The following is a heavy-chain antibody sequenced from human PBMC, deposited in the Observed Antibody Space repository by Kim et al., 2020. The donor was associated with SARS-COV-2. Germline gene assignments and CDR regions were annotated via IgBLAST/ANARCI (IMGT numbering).Heavy chain of an antibody. CDR1: GGSFSGYY. Sequence: SETLSLTCAVYGGSFSGYYWSWIRQPPGKGLEWIGEINHSGSTNYNPSLKSRVTISVDTSKNQFYLKLSSVTAADTAVYYCARGLARCSGGSCYGLGYWGQRTLVTVSS. D-gene: IGHD2-15*01. J-gene: IGHJ4*02. V-gene: IGHV4-34*01. CDR2: INHSGST. CDR3: ARGLARCSGGSCYGLGY.